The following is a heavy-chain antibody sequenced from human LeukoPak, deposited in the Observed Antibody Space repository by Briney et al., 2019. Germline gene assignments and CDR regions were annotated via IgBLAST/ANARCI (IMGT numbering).Heavy chain of an antibody. Sequence: GGSLRDSCATSGFTFSRFSMRWVRQAPGKGLEWVSSIYFTGNHISYADSVKGRFTISRDNANNSVYLQMNGLRAEDTAVYYCAREFSTIGNFDYWGQGTLLTVSS. CDR3: AREFSTIGNFDY. J-gene: IGHJ4*02. CDR1: GFTFSRFS. V-gene: IGHV3-21*01. D-gene: IGHD3-3*02. CDR2: IYFTGNHI.